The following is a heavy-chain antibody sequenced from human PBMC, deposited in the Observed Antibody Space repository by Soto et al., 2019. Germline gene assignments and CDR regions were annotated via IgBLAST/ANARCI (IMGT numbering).Heavy chain of an antibody. CDR2: INPSGGST. V-gene: IGHV1-46*01. CDR3: ARDRGDNRGAYCSSTSCYSYFDY. D-gene: IGHD2-2*01. CDR1: GYTFTSYY. J-gene: IGHJ4*02. Sequence: GASVKASCKASGYTFTSYYMHWVRQAPGQGLEWMGIINPSGGSTSYAQKFQGRVTMTRDTSTSTVYMELSSLRSEDTAVYYCARDRGDNRGAYCSSTSCYSYFDYWGQGTLVTVSS.